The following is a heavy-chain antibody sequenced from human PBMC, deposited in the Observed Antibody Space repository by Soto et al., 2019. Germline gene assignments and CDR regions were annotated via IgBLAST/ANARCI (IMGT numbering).Heavy chain of an antibody. V-gene: IGHV3-33*01. J-gene: IGHJ4*02. D-gene: IGHD6-19*01. CDR1: GFTFSIYG. CDR2: IWSDGSNK. Sequence: PGGSLRLSCAASGFTFSIYGMNWVRQSPGKGLEWVAVIWSDGSNKDYIDSVKGRFTISRDDSKNTLYLQMNSLRVEDTAVYFCARPAYCNSPSGFRLDYWGQGALVTVSS. CDR3: ARPAYCNSPSGFRLDY.